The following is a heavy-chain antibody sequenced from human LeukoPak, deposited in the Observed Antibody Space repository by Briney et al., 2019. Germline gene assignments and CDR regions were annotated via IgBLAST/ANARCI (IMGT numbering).Heavy chain of an antibody. J-gene: IGHJ4*02. V-gene: IGHV3-53*01. D-gene: IGHD2-2*01. Sequence: GGSLRLSCAASGLVVSSNYMSWVRQAPGKGLEWVSMLYSDGTTHYTDSVKGRFTISRDNSKNTLYLQMNSLRAEDTAAYYCARWYCSSTNCYYDYWGQGTLVTVSS. CDR1: GLVVSSNY. CDR2: LYSDGTT. CDR3: ARWYCSSTNCYYDY.